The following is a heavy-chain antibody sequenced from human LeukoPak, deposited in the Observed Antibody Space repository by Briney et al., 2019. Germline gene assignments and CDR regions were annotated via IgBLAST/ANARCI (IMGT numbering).Heavy chain of an antibody. CDR2: IGSSSGST. D-gene: IGHD1-26*01. V-gene: IGHV3-23*01. Sequence: PGTSLRLSCATSGFNFITAAMTWVRQAPGKGLEWVSLIGSSSGSTYYADSVKGRFTISRDNFNHTLSLQMNSLRVEDTAIYYCAVPQWELLNWGQGTLVTVSS. J-gene: IGHJ4*02. CDR1: GFNFITAA. CDR3: AVPQWELLN.